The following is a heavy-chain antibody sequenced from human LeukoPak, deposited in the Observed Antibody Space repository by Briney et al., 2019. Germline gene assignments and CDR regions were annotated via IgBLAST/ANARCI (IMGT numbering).Heavy chain of an antibody. D-gene: IGHD3-22*01. V-gene: IGHV4-59*12. CDR3: ARVGASFGDYDGSWFDP. J-gene: IGHJ5*02. Sequence: KPSETLSLTCTVSGGSISSYYWSWIRQPPGKGLEWIGYIYYSGSTNYNPSLKSRVTISVDTSKNQFSLKLSSVTAADTAVYYCARVGASFGDYDGSWFDPWGQGTLVTVSS. CDR1: GGSISSYY. CDR2: IYYSGST.